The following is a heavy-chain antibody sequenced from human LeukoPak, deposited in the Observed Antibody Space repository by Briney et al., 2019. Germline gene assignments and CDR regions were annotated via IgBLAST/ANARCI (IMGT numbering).Heavy chain of an antibody. CDR1: GFTFSSYA. D-gene: IGHD3-22*01. V-gene: IGHV3-23*01. CDR2: ISGSGDNT. J-gene: IGHJ4*02. Sequence: PGGSLRLSCAASGFTFSSYAMSWVRQAPGKGLEWVSGISGSGDNTYYADSVKGRFTNSRDNSKNTLYVQVNSLGTEDTAAYHCAKGSYYDSSGSFYFDYWGQGTLVTVSS. CDR3: AKGSYYDSSGSFYFDY.